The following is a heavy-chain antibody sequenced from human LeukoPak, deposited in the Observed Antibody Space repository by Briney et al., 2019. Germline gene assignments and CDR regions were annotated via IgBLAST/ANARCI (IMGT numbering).Heavy chain of an antibody. CDR2: IRYDGSNK. CDR1: GFTFSSYG. D-gene: IGHD6-19*01. CDR3: AKAQGGPVAGTGIDY. Sequence: GGSLRLSCAASGFTFSSYGMHWVRQAPGKGLEWVAFIRYDGSNKYYADSVKGRFTISRDNSKNTLYLQMNSLRAEDTAVYYCAKAQGGPVAGTGIDYWGQGTLVTVSS. J-gene: IGHJ4*02. V-gene: IGHV3-30*02.